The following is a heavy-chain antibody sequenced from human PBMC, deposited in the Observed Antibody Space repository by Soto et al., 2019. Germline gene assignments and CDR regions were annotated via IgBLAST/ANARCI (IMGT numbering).Heavy chain of an antibody. Sequence: PGGSLRLSCAASGFTFSSYSMNWVRQAPGKGLEWVSSISSSSSYIYYADSVKGRFTISRDNAKNSLYLQMNSLRAKDTAVYYCARDTKAARPLDYWGPGTLVTV. D-gene: IGHD6-6*01. J-gene: IGHJ4*02. CDR3: ARDTKAARPLDY. V-gene: IGHV3-21*01. CDR2: ISSSSSYI. CDR1: GFTFSSYS.